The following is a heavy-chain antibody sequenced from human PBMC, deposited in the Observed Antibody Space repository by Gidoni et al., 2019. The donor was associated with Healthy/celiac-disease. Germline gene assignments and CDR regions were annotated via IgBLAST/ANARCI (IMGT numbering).Heavy chain of an antibody. J-gene: IGHJ5*02. Sequence: EVQLVESGGGLVQPGGSLRLSCAASGFTFSIYWMSWVRKAPGKGLEVGANIKKDGSEKYYGEAGKGRFTISRDKAKNSLYLQMNSLRAEDTAVYYCAREKVRLVVVPAARTNWFDPWGQGTLVTVSS. CDR1: GFTFSIYW. D-gene: IGHD2-2*01. CDR2: IKKDGSEK. V-gene: IGHV3-7*01. CDR3: AREKVRLVVVPAARTNWFDP.